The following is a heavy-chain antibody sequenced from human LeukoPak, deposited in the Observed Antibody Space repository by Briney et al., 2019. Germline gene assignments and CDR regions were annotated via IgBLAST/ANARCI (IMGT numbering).Heavy chain of an antibody. CDR3: AREVGSGWNYFDL. V-gene: IGHV3-21*01. J-gene: IGHJ4*02. CDR2: ISSRQNDI. Sequence: GGSLRLSCAASGFTIRSFNMNWVRQTPGKGLVWVSSISSRQNDIQYADSLEGRFTISRDNAKNSLYLQMNSLRAEDTAVYFCAREVGSGWNYFDLWGQGTLVTVSS. CDR1: GFTIRSFN. D-gene: IGHD6-19*01.